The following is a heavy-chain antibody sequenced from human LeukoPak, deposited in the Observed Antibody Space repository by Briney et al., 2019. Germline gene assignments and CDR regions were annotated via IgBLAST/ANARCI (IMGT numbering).Heavy chain of an antibody. Sequence: GESLKISCKGSGYSFTSYWIGWVRQMPGKGLEWMGIIYPGDSDTRYSPSFQGQVTISADKSISTAYLQWSSLKASDTAMYYCARPWAVWGSYRPPPGAFDIWGQGTMVTVSS. D-gene: IGHD3-16*02. CDR2: IYPGDSDT. CDR1: GYSFTSYW. CDR3: ARPWAVWGSYRPPPGAFDI. V-gene: IGHV5-51*01. J-gene: IGHJ3*02.